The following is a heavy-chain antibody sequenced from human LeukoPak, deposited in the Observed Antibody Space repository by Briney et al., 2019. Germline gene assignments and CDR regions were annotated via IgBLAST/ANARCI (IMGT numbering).Heavy chain of an antibody. D-gene: IGHD2-15*01. CDR3: AKVPQIGYCSGGSCYFDY. V-gene: IGHV3-23*01. Sequence: GGSLRLSCAASGFTFSSYAMSWVRQAPGKGLEWVSAISGSGGSTYYADSVKGRLTISRDNSKNTLYLQMNSLRAEDTAVYYCAKVPQIGYCSGGSCYFDYWGQGTLVTVSS. J-gene: IGHJ4*02. CDR1: GFTFSSYA. CDR2: ISGSGGST.